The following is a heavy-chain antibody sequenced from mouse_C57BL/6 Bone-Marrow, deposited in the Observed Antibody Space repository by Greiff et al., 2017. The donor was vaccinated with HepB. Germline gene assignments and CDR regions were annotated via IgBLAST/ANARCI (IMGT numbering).Heavy chain of an antibody. CDR1: GYTFTDYY. J-gene: IGHJ4*01. V-gene: IGHV1-26*01. Sequence: EVQLQQSGPELVKPGASVKISCKASGYTFTDYYMNWVKQSHGKSLEWIGDINPNNGGTSYNQKFKGKATLTVDKSSSTAYMELRSLTSEDSAVYYCARPPPDGSSYAMDYWGQGTSVTVSS. CDR3: ARPPPDGSSYAMDY. CDR2: INPNNGGT. D-gene: IGHD1-3*01.